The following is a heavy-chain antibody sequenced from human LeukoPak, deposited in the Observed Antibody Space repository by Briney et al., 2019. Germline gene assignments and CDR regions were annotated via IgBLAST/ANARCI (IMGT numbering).Heavy chain of an antibody. J-gene: IGHJ6*03. CDR2: INHSGST. D-gene: IGHD3-3*01. V-gene: IGHV4-34*01. CDR1: GGSFSGYY. CDR3: ARDGGYDFWSGYYKGYYYYYMDV. Sequence: SETLSLTCAVYGGSFSGYYWSWIRQPPGKGLEWIGEINHSGSTNYNPSLKSRVTISVDTSKNQFSLKLSSVTAADTAVYYCARDGGYDFWSGYYKGYYYYYMDVWGKGTTVTVSS.